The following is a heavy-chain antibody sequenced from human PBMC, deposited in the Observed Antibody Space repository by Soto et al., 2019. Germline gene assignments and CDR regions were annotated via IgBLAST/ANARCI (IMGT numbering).Heavy chain of an antibody. CDR2: ISGFNGQT. Sequence: QIQLVQSGTEVKKPGASVKVSCTVSGYNFRNYGISWVRQAPGQGLEWMGWISGFNGQTNYAEGLRGRVSMTTDTSTRAVYMELRSLRSDDTAVYYCARLKGDSDTWWGYWGQGTLVTVSS. D-gene: IGHD2-15*01. CDR1: GYNFRNYG. CDR3: ARLKGDSDTWWGY. V-gene: IGHV1-18*01. J-gene: IGHJ4*02.